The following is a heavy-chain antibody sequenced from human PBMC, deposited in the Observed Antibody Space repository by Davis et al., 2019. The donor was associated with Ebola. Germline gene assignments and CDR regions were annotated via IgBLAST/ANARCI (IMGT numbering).Heavy chain of an antibody. V-gene: IGHV3-7*01. CDR3: ATHDYGDANWFDP. CDR2: IKQDGSEK. CDR1: GFTFSSYW. J-gene: IGHJ5*02. D-gene: IGHD4-17*01. Sequence: GESLKISCAASGFTFSSYWMSWVRQAPGKGLEWVANIKQDGSEKYYVDSVKGRFTISRDNAKNSLYLQMNSLRAEDTAVYYCATHDYGDANWFDPWGQGTLVTVSS.